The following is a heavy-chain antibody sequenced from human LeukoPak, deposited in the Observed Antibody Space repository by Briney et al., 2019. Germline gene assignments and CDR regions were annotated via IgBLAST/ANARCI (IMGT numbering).Heavy chain of an antibody. CDR1: GGSISSSSYY. V-gene: IGHV4-39*07. D-gene: IGHD4-17*01. J-gene: IGHJ4*02. Sequence: PSETLSLTCTVSGGSISSSSYYWGWIRQPPGKGLEWIGSIYYSGSTYYNPSLKSRVTISVDTSKNQFSLKLSSVTAADTAVYYCARRGFMVGPRPVTPFDYWGQGTLVTVSS. CDR3: ARRGFMVGPRPVTPFDY. CDR2: IYYSGST.